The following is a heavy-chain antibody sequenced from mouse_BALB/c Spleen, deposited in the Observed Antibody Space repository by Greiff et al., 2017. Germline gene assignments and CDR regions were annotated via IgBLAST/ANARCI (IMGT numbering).Heavy chain of an antibody. D-gene: IGHD2-3*01. CDR2: INPGSGGT. CDR3: ARNDGYSYYFDY. J-gene: IGHJ2*01. CDR1: GYAFTNYL. V-gene: IGHV1-54*01. Sequence: VKLQESGAELVRPGTSVKVSCKASGYAFTNYLIEWVKQRPGQGLEWIGVINPGSGGTNYNEKFKGKATLTADKSSSTAYMQLSSLTSDDSAVYFCARNDGYSYYFDYWGQGTTLTVSS.